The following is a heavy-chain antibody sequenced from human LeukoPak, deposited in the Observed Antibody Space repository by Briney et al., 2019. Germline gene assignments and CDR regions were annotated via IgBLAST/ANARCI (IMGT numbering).Heavy chain of an antibody. V-gene: IGHV4-31*03. CDR2: IYYSGST. Sequence: SETLSLTCTVSGGSISSGGYYWSWIRQHPGKGLEWIGYIYYSGSTYYNPSLKSRVTISVDTSKNQFSLKLSSVTAADTAVYYCAREVSDYYDSSGYQTREGCAFDIWGQGTMVTVSS. D-gene: IGHD3-22*01. J-gene: IGHJ3*02. CDR1: GGSISSGGYY. CDR3: AREVSDYYDSSGYQTREGCAFDI.